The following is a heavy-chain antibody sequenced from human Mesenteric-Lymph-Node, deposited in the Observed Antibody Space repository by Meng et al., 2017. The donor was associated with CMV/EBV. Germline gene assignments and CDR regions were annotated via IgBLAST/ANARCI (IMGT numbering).Heavy chain of an antibody. Sequence: SVKVSCKASGGTYSSYSISWVRQAPGQGLEWMGGIIPVLGVPNYAQRFQGRVTITADKSTSTVYMELSSLRSEDTAMYYCANGPHGILPGRYHYFYDGLDVWGQGTTVTVSS. CDR1: GGTYSSYS. D-gene: IGHD3-9*01. CDR2: IIPVLGVP. V-gene: IGHV1-69*10. J-gene: IGHJ6*02. CDR3: ANGPHGILPGRYHYFYDGLDV.